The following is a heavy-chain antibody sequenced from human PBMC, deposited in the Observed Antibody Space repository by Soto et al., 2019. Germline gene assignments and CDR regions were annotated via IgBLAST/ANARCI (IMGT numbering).Heavy chain of an antibody. CDR1: GGTFSSYA. Sequence: SVKVSCKASGGTFSSYAISWVRQAPGQGLEWMGGIIPIFGTANYAQKFQGRVTITADESTSTAYMDLSSLRSEDTAVYYCASHLYYVFWSGTSPYYYYGMDVWGQGTTVTVSS. CDR3: ASHLYYVFWSGTSPYYYYGMDV. D-gene: IGHD3-3*01. J-gene: IGHJ6*02. V-gene: IGHV1-69*13. CDR2: IIPIFGTA.